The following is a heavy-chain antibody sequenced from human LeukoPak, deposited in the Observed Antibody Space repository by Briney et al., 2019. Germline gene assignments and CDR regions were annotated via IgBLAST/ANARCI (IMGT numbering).Heavy chain of an antibody. J-gene: IGHJ3*02. V-gene: IGHV3-73*01. CDR1: GFTFSGSA. CDR3: TRHLGDWRFSRDGYKYAFDI. CDR2: IRSKANSYAT. D-gene: IGHD5-24*01. Sequence: GGSLRLSCAASGFTFSGSAMHWVRQASGKGLEWVGRIRSKANSYATAYAASVKGRFTISRDDSKNTAYLQMNSLKTEDTAVYYCTRHLGDWRFSRDGYKYAFDIWGQGTMVTVSS.